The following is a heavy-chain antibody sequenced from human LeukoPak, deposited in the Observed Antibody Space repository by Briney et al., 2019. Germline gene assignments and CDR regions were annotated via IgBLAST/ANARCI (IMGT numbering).Heavy chain of an antibody. CDR3: ARVTGVRNLYYDSRRGWFDP. V-gene: IGHV1-18*01. J-gene: IGHJ5*02. Sequence: GASVKVSCKASGYTFTSYGISWVRQAPGQGLEWMGWISAYNGNTNYAQKFQGRVTMTTDTSTSTAYMELSRLRSDDTAVYYCARVTGVRNLYYDSRRGWFDPWGQGTLVTVSS. D-gene: IGHD3-22*01. CDR1: GYTFTSYG. CDR2: ISAYNGNT.